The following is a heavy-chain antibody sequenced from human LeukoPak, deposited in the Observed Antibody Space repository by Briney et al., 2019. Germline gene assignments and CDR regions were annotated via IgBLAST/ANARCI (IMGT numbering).Heavy chain of an antibody. D-gene: IGHD6-13*01. J-gene: IGHJ4*02. V-gene: IGHV4-39*01. CDR2: IYYSGST. Sequence: PSETLSLTCTVSGGSISSSSYYWGWIRQPPGKGLEWIGSIYYSGSTYYNPSLKSRVTISVDTSKNQFSLKLSSVTAADTAVYYCARRRIAGVVDYWGQGTLVTVSS. CDR1: GGSISSSSYY. CDR3: ARRRIAGVVDY.